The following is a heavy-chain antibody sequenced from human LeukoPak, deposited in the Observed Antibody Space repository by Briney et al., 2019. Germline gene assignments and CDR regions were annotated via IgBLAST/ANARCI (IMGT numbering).Heavy chain of an antibody. CDR2: ISGSGDNT. V-gene: IGHV3-23*01. CDR1: GFTFDDYG. D-gene: IGHD1-14*01. J-gene: IGHJ4*02. Sequence: PGGSLRLSCAASGFTFDDYGMNWVRQAPGKGLEWVSAISGSGDNTYYADSVKGRFTISRDNSKNTLYLQMNSLRADDTAVYYCAKPARTDYADYWGQGTLVTVPS. CDR3: AKPARTDYADY.